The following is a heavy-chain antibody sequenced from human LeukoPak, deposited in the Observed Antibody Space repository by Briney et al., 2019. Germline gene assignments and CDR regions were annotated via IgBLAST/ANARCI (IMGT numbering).Heavy chain of an antibody. CDR3: ARGFWSRYYDY. CDR2: FHYSGST. CDR1: GYSISSAYY. J-gene: IGHJ4*02. Sequence: SETLSLTCTVSGYSISSAYYWGWIRPSPGKGLEWIGSFHYSGSTSYNPSLKSRVTISVDSSKNQFSLRLSSVTAADTAVYYCARGFWSRYYDYWGQGTLVTVSS. V-gene: IGHV4-38-2*02. D-gene: IGHD2-8*02.